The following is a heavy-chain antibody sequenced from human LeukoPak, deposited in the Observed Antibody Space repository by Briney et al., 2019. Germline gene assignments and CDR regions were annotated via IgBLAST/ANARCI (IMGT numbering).Heavy chain of an antibody. CDR2: IYYSGST. D-gene: IGHD7-27*01. J-gene: IGHJ4*02. CDR1: GGSISSYY. Sequence: SETLSLTRTVSGGSISSYYWSWIRQPPGKGLEWIGYIYYSGSTNYNPSLKSRVTISVDTSKNQFSLKLSSVTAADTAVYYCARQNNWGTYYFDYWGQGTLVTVSS. CDR3: ARQNNWGTYYFDY. V-gene: IGHV4-59*08.